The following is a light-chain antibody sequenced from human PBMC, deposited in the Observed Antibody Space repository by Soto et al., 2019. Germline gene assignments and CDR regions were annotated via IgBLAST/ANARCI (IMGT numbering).Light chain of an antibody. J-gene: IGKJ1*01. V-gene: IGKV3-15*01. CDR3: HHYNDWPTGT. CDR2: AAS. CDR1: QTVSSN. Sequence: ETVIAQSPATLSVSPGERATLSCRASQTVSSNLAWYQQKPGQAPRLRMYAASTRATGIPTRFSGGGSGTEFTLTISSLQSEDFAVYYCHHYNDWPTGTFGQGTKVEIK.